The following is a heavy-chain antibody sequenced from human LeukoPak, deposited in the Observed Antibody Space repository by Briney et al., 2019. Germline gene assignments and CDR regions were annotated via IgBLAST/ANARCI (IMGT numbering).Heavy chain of an antibody. J-gene: IGHJ3*01. CDR3: ARGSDVFEV. D-gene: IGHD1-26*01. V-gene: IGHV4-59*01. CDR1: GGSIRSYH. CDR2: THYSGST. Sequence: SETLSLTCTVSGGSIRSYHWSWIRQPPGKGLEWIGYTHYSGSTDYYPSLKSRVTISVDTSKNQFSLKLSSVTAADTAVYYCARGSDVFEVWGQGTMVTVSS.